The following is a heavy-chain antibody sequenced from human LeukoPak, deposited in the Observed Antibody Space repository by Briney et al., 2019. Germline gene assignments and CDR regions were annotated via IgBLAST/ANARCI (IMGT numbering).Heavy chain of an antibody. D-gene: IGHD3-10*01. CDR3: ARDASGVGIDY. CDR1: GFTSSNYW. J-gene: IGHJ4*02. V-gene: IGHV3-7*04. CDR2: IKQDGNDK. Sequence: GGSLRLSCAASGFTSSNYWMTWVRQAPGIGLEWVANIKQDGNDKYYVDSVKGRFTVSRDNAKNSLYLQMNSLRVEDTAVYYCARDASGVGIDYWGQGTLVTVSS.